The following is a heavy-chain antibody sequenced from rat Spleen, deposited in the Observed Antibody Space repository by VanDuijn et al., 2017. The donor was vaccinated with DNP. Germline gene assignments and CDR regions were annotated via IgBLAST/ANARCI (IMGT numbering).Heavy chain of an antibody. CDR1: GFTFSNSG. D-gene: IGHD5-1*01. CDR3: GRYRTGTWFAY. V-gene: IGHV5-29*01. Sequence: EVQLVESGGGLVQPERSLKLSCTASGFTFSNSGMAWVRQAPKKGLELVATISTSGSRTYYPDSVKGRFTISRDNAESSLYLQMNSLISEDTATYYCGRYRTGTWFAYWGQGTLVTVSS. J-gene: IGHJ3*01. CDR2: ISTSGSRT.